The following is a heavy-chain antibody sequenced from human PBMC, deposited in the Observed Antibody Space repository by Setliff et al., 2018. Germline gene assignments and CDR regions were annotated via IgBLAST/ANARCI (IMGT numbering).Heavy chain of an antibody. CDR1: GGSISSRSYY. CDR2: IYYSGST. J-gene: IGHJ4*02. D-gene: IGHD6-13*01. V-gene: IGHV4-39*07. CDR3: ARAGYSSSWIDY. Sequence: SETLSLTCSVSGGSISSRSYYWGWIRQPPGKGLEWIGSIYYSGSTNYNPSLKSRVTISVDKSKNQFSLKLSSVTAADTAVYYCARAGYSSSWIDYWGQGTLVTVSS.